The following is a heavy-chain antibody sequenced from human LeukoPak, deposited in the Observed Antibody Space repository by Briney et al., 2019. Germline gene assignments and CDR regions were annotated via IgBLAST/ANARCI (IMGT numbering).Heavy chain of an antibody. CDR1: GFTFSSYA. D-gene: IGHD3-10*01. CDR3: ARDPLWFGELLLDY. V-gene: IGHV3-30-3*01. CDR2: ISYDGSNK. J-gene: IGHJ4*02. Sequence: GRSLRLSCAASGFTFSSYAMHWVRQAPGKGLEWVAVISYDGSNKYYADSVKGRFTISRDNSKNTLYLQMNSLRAEDTAVYYCARDPLWFGELLLDYWGQGTLVTVSS.